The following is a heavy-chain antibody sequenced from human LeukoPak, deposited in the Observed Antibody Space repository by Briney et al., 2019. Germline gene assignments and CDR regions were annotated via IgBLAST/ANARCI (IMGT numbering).Heavy chain of an antibody. Sequence: PGGSLRLSCAASGFTFSSYGMHWVRQAPGKGLEWVAFIRYDGSNKYYADSVKGRFTISRDNSKNTLYLQMNSLRAEDTAVDYCARGPVYDSSGYYWGYWGQGTLVTVSS. V-gene: IGHV3-30*02. CDR2: IRYDGSNK. D-gene: IGHD3-22*01. J-gene: IGHJ4*02. CDR1: GFTFSSYG. CDR3: ARGPVYDSSGYYWGY.